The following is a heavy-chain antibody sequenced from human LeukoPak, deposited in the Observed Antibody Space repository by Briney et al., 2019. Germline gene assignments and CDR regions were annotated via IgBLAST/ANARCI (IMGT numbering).Heavy chain of an antibody. J-gene: IGHJ4*02. CDR2: IKSETDGGTT. CDR3: TTPKVTWGY. D-gene: IGHD4-17*01. CDR1: GFTFSNAW. Sequence: PGGSLRLSCAASGFTFSNAWMSWVRQAPGKGLEWVGRIKSETDGGTTSYPAPVKGRFTISRDDSKNTLYLQMNSLKTEDTAVYYCTTPKVTWGYWGQGTLVTVSS. V-gene: IGHV3-15*01.